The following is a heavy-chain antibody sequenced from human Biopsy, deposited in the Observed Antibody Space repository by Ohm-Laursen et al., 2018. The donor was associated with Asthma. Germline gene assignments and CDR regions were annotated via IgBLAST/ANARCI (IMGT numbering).Heavy chain of an antibody. D-gene: IGHD2-2*01. CDR2: IYSVFGTT. CDR1: GGTFNTYV. J-gene: IGHJ4*02. Sequence: EASVKVSCKSLGGTFNTYVIGWVRQAPGQGLEWMGGIYSVFGTTTYLQKFQVRVTITADDSTSTVYMELSSLRSEDTAVYYCSRKAGSCISRTCYSLDYWGQGTLVTVSS. V-gene: IGHV1-69*13. CDR3: SRKAGSCISRTCYSLDY.